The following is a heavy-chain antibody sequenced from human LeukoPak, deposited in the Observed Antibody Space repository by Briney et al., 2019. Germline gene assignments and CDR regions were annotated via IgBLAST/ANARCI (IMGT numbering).Heavy chain of an antibody. CDR2: VSSGSSTI. D-gene: IGHD2/OR15-2a*01. CDR1: GFTFSDYY. CDR3: ARAISDYYYYMDV. J-gene: IGHJ6*03. V-gene: IGHV3-11*04. Sequence: GGSLRLSCAASGFTFSDYYMSWIRQAPGKALEWVSYVSSGSSTIYYADSVKGRFTVSRDNGKRSLYLHMNSLRAEDTAMYYCARAISDYYYYMDVWGKGTTVTISS.